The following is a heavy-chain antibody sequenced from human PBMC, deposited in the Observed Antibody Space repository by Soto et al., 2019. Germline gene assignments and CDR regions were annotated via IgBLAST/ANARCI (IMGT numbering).Heavy chain of an antibody. V-gene: IGHV4-59*01. J-gene: IGHJ4*02. CDR3: GRGLSSSGWYAFWY. CDR1: GGSISTYY. Sequence: PSETLSLTCTVSGGSISTYYWHWIRQPPGKGLEWIGYIYNNGSTNYIPSLKSRVTISLDRSKKQFSLTLNSVTSADTAVYYCGRGLSSSGWYAFWYWGQGALVTVSS. D-gene: IGHD6-19*01. CDR2: IYNNGST.